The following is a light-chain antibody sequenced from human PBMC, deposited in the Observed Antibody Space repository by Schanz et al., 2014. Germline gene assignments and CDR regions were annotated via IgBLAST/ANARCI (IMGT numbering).Light chain of an antibody. J-gene: IGKJ1*01. CDR3: QQYKDYPRT. CDR2: DTS. V-gene: IGKV3D-15*03. CDR1: QGVSSN. Sequence: IVMTQSPATLSVSPGERATLSCRASQGVSSNSLAWYQLRPGQAPRLLIYDTSNRATGIPARFSGSGSGTEFTLTVSFLQPDDFATYFCQQYKDYPRTFGRGTKVEIK.